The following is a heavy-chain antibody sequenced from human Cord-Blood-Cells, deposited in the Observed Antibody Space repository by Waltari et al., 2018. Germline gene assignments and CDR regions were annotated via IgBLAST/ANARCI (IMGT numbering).Heavy chain of an antibody. CDR1: GGSISSHY. Sequence: QVQLQESGPGLVKPSETLSLTCTVSGGSISSHYWSWIRQPPGKGLEWIGYIYYSGSTNYNPSLKSRVTISVDTSKNQFSLKLSSVTAADTAVYYCARDRAGEDRNWYFDLWGRGTLVTVSS. V-gene: IGHV4-59*11. CDR2: IYYSGST. J-gene: IGHJ2*01. CDR3: ARDRAGEDRNWYFDL. D-gene: IGHD7-27*01.